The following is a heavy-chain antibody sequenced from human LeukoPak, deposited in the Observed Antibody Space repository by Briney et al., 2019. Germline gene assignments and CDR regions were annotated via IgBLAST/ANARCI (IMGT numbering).Heavy chain of an antibody. CDR2: INPSGGST. V-gene: IGHV1-46*01. CDR3: ARGDQPGYYYYYGMDV. Sequence: ASVKVSCKASGYTFTTYYMHWVRQAPGQGLEWMGIINPSGGSTSYAQKFQGRVTMTRDTSTSTVYMELSSLRSEDTAVYYCARGDQPGYYYYYGMDVRGQGTTVTVSS. CDR1: GYTFTTYY. J-gene: IGHJ6*02.